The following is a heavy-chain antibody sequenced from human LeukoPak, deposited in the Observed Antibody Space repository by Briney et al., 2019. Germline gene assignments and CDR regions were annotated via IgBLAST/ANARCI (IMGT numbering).Heavy chain of an antibody. CDR1: GFTFTNYA. CDR2: ISGSGGST. D-gene: IGHD3-22*01. V-gene: IGHV3-23*01. J-gene: IGHJ4*02. CDR3: AKALVSSSWYQYYYDSSGYLLDY. Sequence: PGGSLRLSCAASGFTFTNYAMSWVRQAPGKGLEWVSAISGSGGSTYYADSVKGRFTISRDNSKNTLYLQMNSLRAEDTAVYYCAKALVSSSWYQYYYDSSGYLLDYWGQGTLVTVSS.